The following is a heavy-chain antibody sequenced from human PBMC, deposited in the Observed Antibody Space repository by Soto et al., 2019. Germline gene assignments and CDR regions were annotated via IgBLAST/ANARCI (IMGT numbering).Heavy chain of an antibody. CDR1: GGSISSGGYY. D-gene: IGHD4-17*01. V-gene: IGHV4-31*03. CDR3: ARETYGYYVIRAFDI. Sequence: QVQLQESGPGLVKPSQTLSLTCTVSGGSISSGGYYWSWIRQHPGKGLEWIGYIYYSGSTYYTPSLQRRVTLSADPSKIHCSLKLSSVTAAVTAVYYCARETYGYYVIRAFDIWCQGTMVTVSS. J-gene: IGHJ3*02. CDR2: IYYSGST.